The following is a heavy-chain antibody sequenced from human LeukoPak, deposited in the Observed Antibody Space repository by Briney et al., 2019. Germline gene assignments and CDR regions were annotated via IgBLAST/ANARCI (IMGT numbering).Heavy chain of an antibody. CDR2: ISSSSSYI. J-gene: IGHJ3*02. Sequence: PGGSLRLSCAASGFTFSTYSMNWVRQAPGKGLEWVSSISSSSSYIYYADSVKGRFTISRDNAKNSLYLQMNSLRAEDTAVYYCARERGGTDAFDIWGQGTMVTVSS. CDR3: ARERGGTDAFDI. V-gene: IGHV3-21*01. D-gene: IGHD2-15*01. CDR1: GFTFSTYS.